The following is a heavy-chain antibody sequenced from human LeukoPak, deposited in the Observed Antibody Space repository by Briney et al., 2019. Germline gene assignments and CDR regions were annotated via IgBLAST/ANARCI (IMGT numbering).Heavy chain of an antibody. J-gene: IGHJ3*02. CDR3: ARRSYSSGWFLGAFDI. D-gene: IGHD6-19*01. CDR2: IYPGDSDT. V-gene: IGHV5-51*01. Sequence: GESLKISCKGSGYSFTSYWIGWVRQMPGKGLEWMGIIYPGDSDTRYSPSFQGQVTISADKSISTAYLQWGSLKASDTAMYYCARRSYSSGWFLGAFDIWGQGTMVTVFS. CDR1: GYSFTSYW.